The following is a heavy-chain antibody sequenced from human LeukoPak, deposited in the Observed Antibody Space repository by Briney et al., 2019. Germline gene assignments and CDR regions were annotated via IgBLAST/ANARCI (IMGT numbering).Heavy chain of an antibody. J-gene: IGHJ5*02. Sequence: GSLRLSCTVSGDSVSSGSYYWSWIRQPPGKGLEWIGYIYYSGSAKYNPSLKSRVTISVDTSKNQFSLKLTSVTAADTAVYYCARGFGDWGLSWFDPWGQGTLVTVSS. CDR3: ARGFGDWGLSWFDP. CDR1: GDSVSSGSYY. CDR2: IYYSGSA. V-gene: IGHV4-61*01. D-gene: IGHD3-10*01.